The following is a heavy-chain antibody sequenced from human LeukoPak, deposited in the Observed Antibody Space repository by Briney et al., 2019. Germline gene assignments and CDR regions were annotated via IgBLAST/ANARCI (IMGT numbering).Heavy chain of an antibody. Sequence: SETLSLTCTVSGGSISSYYWSWIRQPPGKGLEWIGYIYYSGSTNYNPSLKSRVTISVDTSKNQFSLKLSSVTAADTAVYYCARDGGRGYSYGSDTFHIWGQGSMVTVPS. CDR1: GGSISSYY. CDR2: IYYSGST. J-gene: IGHJ3*02. D-gene: IGHD5-18*01. V-gene: IGHV4-59*01. CDR3: ARDGGRGYSYGSDTFHI.